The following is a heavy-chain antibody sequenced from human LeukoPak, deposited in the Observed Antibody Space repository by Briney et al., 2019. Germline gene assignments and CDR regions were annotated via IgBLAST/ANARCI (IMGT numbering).Heavy chain of an antibody. J-gene: IGHJ6*03. CDR1: GYTFTGSY. CDR2: INPNSGGT. V-gene: IGHV1-2*02. CDR3: ARTSSTYYYMDV. D-gene: IGHD2-2*01. Sequence: ASVKVSCKASGYTFTGSYMHWVRQAPGQGLEWMGWINPNSGGTNYAQKFQGRVTMTRDTSISTAYMELSRLRSDDTAVYYCARTSSTYYYMDVWGKGTTVTVSS.